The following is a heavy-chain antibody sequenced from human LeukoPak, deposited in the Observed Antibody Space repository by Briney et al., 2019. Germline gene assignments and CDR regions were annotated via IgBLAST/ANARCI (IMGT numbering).Heavy chain of an antibody. J-gene: IGHJ5*02. CDR2: ISRTGTYI. Sequence: GGSLRLSCAASGFTFSSYNMKWVRQAPGEGLEWVSSISRTGTYIYYADSVKGRFTVSRDNAQNSLYLQMNSLRVEDTAVYYCARVNLVFPSNWFDPWGQGTLVTVSS. D-gene: IGHD3-10*01. V-gene: IGHV3-21*01. CDR1: GFTFSSYN. CDR3: ARVNLVFPSNWFDP.